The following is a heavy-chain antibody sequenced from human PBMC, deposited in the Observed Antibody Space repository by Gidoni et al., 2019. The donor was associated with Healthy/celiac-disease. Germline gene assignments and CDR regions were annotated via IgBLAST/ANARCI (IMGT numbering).Heavy chain of an antibody. CDR2: IWYDGSNK. D-gene: IGHD3-10*01. Sequence: QVQLVESGGGVVQPGRSLRLSCAASGFTFSSYGMHWVRQAPGKGLEWVAVIWYDGSNKYYADSVKGRFTISRDNSKNTLYLQMNSLRAEDTAVYYCASTGITEDAFDIWGQGTMVTVSS. CDR1: GFTFSSYG. V-gene: IGHV3-33*01. CDR3: ASTGITEDAFDI. J-gene: IGHJ3*02.